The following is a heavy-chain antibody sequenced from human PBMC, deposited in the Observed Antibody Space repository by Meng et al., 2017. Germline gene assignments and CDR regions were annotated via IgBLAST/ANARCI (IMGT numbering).Heavy chain of an antibody. Sequence: QLRGAGVFDPSMTLSLTCAGYGGSFRGYYLNWIRQPPGKGLEWIGEINHSGSTNYNPSLKSRVTISVDTSKNQFSLKLSSVTAADTAVYYCARVLDPVLVEFDYWGQGTLVTVSS. D-gene: IGHD3/OR15-3a*01. CDR2: INHSGST. CDR1: GGSFRGYY. V-gene: IGHV4-34*01. CDR3: ARVLDPVLVEFDY. J-gene: IGHJ4*02.